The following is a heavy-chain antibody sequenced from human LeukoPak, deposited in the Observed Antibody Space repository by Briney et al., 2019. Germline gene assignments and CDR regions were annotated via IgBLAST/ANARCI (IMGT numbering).Heavy chain of an antibody. CDR2: ISWDGGST. CDR1: GFTFDDYT. J-gene: IGHJ6*03. Sequence: GGSLRLSCAASGFTFDDYTMHWVRQAPGKGLEWVSLISWDGGSTYYADSVKGRFTISRDNSKNSLYLQMNSLRTEDTALYYCARVTDSSSWYNYYYYYYMDVWGKGTTVTVSS. V-gene: IGHV3-43*01. CDR3: ARVTDSSSWYNYYYYYYMDV. D-gene: IGHD6-13*01.